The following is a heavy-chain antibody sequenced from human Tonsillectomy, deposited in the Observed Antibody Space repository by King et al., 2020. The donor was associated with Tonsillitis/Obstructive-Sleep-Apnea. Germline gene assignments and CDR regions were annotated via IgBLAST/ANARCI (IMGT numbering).Heavy chain of an antibody. CDR2: ISYDGTYK. D-gene: IGHD2-15*01. Sequence: VQLVESGGGVVQPGRSLRLSCAASGFTFSNYAIHWVRQAPGKGLEWGAVISYDGTYKYYADSVKGRFTISRDNSKNTLYLQMNSLTVEDTAVYYCAGQDIVAVAPLDYWGQGTLVTVSS. J-gene: IGHJ4*02. CDR1: GFTFSNYA. V-gene: IGHV3-30*01. CDR3: AGQDIVAVAPLDY.